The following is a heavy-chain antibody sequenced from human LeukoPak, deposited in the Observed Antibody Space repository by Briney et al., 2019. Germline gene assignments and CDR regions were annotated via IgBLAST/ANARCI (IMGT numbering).Heavy chain of an antibody. CDR2: IYHSGST. CDR1: GGSISSGGYS. V-gene: IGHV4-30-2*01. CDR3: ARGRAAAGYYGMDV. Sequence: SQTLSLTCAVSGGSISSGGYSWSWIRQPPGKGLEWIGYIYHSGSTYYNPSLKSRVTISVDRSKNRFSLKLSSVTAADTAVYYCARGRAAAGYYGMDVWGKGTTVTVSS. D-gene: IGHD6-13*01. J-gene: IGHJ6*04.